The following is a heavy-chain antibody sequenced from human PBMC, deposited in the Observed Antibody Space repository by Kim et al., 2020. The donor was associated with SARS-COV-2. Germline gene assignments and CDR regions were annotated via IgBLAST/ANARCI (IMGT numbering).Heavy chain of an antibody. CDR2: ISYDGSNK. J-gene: IGHJ4*02. CDR3: ARDGENTMVQGVLFDY. CDR1: GFTFSSYA. D-gene: IGHD3-10*01. Sequence: GGSLRLSCAASGFTFSSYAMHWVRQAPGKGLEWVAVISYDGSNKYYADSVKGRFTISRDNSKNTLYLQMNSLRAEDTAVYYCARDGENTMVQGVLFDYWGQGTLVTVSS. V-gene: IGHV3-30-3*01.